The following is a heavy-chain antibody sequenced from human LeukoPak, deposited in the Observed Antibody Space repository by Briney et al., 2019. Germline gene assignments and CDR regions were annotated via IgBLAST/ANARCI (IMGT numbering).Heavy chain of an antibody. D-gene: IGHD3-3*01. CDR2: ISAYNGNT. J-gene: IGHJ3*02. CDR3: ARGIDFWSGYYPENAFDI. Sequence: ASVKVSCKASGGTFSSYAISWVRQAPGQGLEWMGWISAYNGNTNYAQKLQGRVTMTTDTSTSTAYMELRSLRSDDTAVYYCARGIDFWSGYYPENAFDIWGQGTMVTVSS. CDR1: GGTFSSYA. V-gene: IGHV1-18*01.